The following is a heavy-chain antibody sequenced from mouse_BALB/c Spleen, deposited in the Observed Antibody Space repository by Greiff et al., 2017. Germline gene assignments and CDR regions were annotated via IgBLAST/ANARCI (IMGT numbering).Heavy chain of an antibody. V-gene: IGHV1-4*02. CDR3: ARLLLLRYYYAMGY. D-gene: IGHD1-1*01. J-gene: IGHJ4*01. Sequence: QVQLQQSAAELARPGASVKMSCKASGYTFTSYTMHWVKQRPGQGLEWIGYINPSSGYTEYNQKFKDKTTLTADKSSSTAYMQLSSLTSEDSAVYYCARLLLLRYYYAMGYWGQGTSVTVSS. CDR1: GYTFTSYT. CDR2: INPSSGYT.